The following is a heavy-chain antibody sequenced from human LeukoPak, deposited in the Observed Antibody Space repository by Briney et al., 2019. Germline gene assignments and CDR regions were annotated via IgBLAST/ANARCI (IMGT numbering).Heavy chain of an antibody. J-gene: IGHJ4*02. CDR1: GFTFSNYW. Sequence: PGGSLRLSCVGSGFTFSNYWMHWVRQAPGKGLEWVAVIWYDGSNKYYADSVKGRFTISRDNSKNTLYLQMNSLRAEDTAVYYCARDADSSSWYRIYWGQGTLVTVSS. CDR2: IWYDGSNK. V-gene: IGHV3-33*08. D-gene: IGHD6-13*01. CDR3: ARDADSSSWYRIY.